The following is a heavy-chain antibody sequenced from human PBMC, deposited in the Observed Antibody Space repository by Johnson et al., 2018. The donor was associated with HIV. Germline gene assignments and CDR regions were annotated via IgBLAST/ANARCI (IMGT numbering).Heavy chain of an antibody. J-gene: IGHJ3*02. Sequence: VQLVESGGGVVQPGRSRRLSCAASGSTFNRYGIHWVRQAPGKGLEWVAFISHDDRIEHYADSVRGRFTISRDNSWNTLYLQMNNLTSEDTAVYNCAKSVVVVLVGDNDDAFDIWGQGTMVTVSS. D-gene: IGHD2-21*01. CDR2: ISHDDRIE. V-gene: IGHV3-30*18. CDR1: GSTFNRYG. CDR3: AKSVVVVLVGDNDDAFDI.